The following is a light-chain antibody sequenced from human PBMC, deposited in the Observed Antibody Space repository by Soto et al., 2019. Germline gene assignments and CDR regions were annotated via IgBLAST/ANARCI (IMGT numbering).Light chain of an antibody. Sequence: QSVLTQPPSASGTPGQRVTISCSGSSSNVGGNYVHWYQQLPGTAPKLLIYKNVQRPSGVPDRVSGSKSGTSASLTISGLRSEDEADYYCETWDDSLSAYVFGTGTKVTVL. V-gene: IGLV1-47*01. CDR2: KNV. J-gene: IGLJ1*01. CDR3: ETWDDSLSAYV. CDR1: SSNVGGNY.